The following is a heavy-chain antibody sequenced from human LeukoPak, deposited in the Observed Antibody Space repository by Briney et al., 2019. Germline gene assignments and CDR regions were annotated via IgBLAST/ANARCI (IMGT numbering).Heavy chain of an antibody. CDR3: ARHIPAYSYGSGSPGPVDY. V-gene: IGHV4-39*01. CDR2: IYYSGST. J-gene: IGHJ4*02. Sequence: SETLSLTCTVSGGSISSSSYYWGWIRQPPGKGLEWIGSIYYSGSTYYNPSLKSRVTIFVDTSKNQFSLKLSSVTAADTAVYYCARHIPAYSYGSGSPGPVDYWGQGTLVTVSS. D-gene: IGHD3-10*01. CDR1: GGSISSSSYY.